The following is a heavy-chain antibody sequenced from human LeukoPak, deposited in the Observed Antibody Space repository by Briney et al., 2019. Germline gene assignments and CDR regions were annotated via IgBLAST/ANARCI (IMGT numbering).Heavy chain of an antibody. CDR3: ARGGMAAALAWFDP. CDR2: ISSSSTYI. J-gene: IGHJ5*02. Sequence: GGSLRLSCAASAFTFSSYTMNWVRQAPGKGLEWVSSISSSSTYIYYADSVKGRFTISRDNAKNSMYLQMNSLRAEDTAVYYCARGGMAAALAWFDPWGQGTLVTVYS. D-gene: IGHD6-25*01. V-gene: IGHV3-21*01. CDR1: AFTFSSYT.